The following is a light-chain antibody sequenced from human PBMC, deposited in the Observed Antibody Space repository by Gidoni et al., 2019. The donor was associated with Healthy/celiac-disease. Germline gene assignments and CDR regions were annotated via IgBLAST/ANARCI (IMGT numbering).Light chain of an antibody. CDR1: QSVSSY. Sequence: EIVLTQSPAPLSLSPGERATLSCRASQSVSSYLAWYQQKPGQAPRLLIYDASNRATGIPARFSGSGSGTDFTLTISSLEPEEFAVYYCQQRSNWPPVTFXQXTRLEIK. CDR3: QQRSNWPPVT. J-gene: IGKJ5*01. CDR2: DAS. V-gene: IGKV3-11*01.